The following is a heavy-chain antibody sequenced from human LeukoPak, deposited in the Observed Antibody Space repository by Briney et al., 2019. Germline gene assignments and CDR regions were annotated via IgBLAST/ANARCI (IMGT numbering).Heavy chain of an antibody. J-gene: IGHJ3*02. V-gene: IGHV3-23*01. CDR2: ISGSGGST. D-gene: IGHD6-13*01. CDR3: AKDSSSWAGDAFDI. CDR1: GVTVSDAY. Sequence: GGSLRLSCAASGVTVSDAYMSWVRQAPGKGLEWVSAISGSGGSTYYADSVKGRFTISRDNSKNTLYLQMNSLRAEDTAVYYCAKDSSSWAGDAFDIWGQGTMVTVSS.